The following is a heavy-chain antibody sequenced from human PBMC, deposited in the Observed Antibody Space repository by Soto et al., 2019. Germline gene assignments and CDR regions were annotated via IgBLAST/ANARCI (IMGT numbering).Heavy chain of an antibody. V-gene: IGHV4-59*08. CDR3: ASFPVIPGRDSPLIFDY. Sequence: ASETLSLTCTVTGDSMNSHYWSWLRQPPGKALEWMGYVYFTGSTNYSPSLESRLTILVDTSKNQFSLKLTSVTAADTAVYYCASFPVIPGRDSPLIFDYWGQGTLVT. D-gene: IGHD3-22*01. J-gene: IGHJ4*01. CDR1: GDSMNSHY. CDR2: VYFTGST.